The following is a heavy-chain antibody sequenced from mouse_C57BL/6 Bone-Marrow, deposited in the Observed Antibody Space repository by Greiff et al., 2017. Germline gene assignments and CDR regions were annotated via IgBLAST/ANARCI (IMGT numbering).Heavy chain of an antibody. CDR1: GYTFTDYE. CDR3: TRWLLLLRRGYAMDY. V-gene: IGHV1-15*01. J-gene: IGHJ4*01. D-gene: IGHD2-4*01. CDR2: IDPETGGT. Sequence: QVQLKESGAELVRPGASVTLSCKASGYTFTDYEMHWVKQTPVHGLEWIGAIDPETGGTAYNQKFKGKAILTADKSSSTAYVELRSLTSEDSAVYYCTRWLLLLRRGYAMDYWGQGTSVTVSS.